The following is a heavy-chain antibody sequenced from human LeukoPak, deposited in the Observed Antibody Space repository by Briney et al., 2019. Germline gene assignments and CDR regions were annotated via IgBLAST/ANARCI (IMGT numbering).Heavy chain of an antibody. CDR3: AKDSWRYYNSSGYPIFLDY. CDR1: GDSISGSSYY. D-gene: IGHD3-22*01. Sequence: PSETLSLTCTVSGDSISGSSYYWGWIRQPPGKGLEWVSAISGSGGNTYYADSVKGRLTMSRDNSKKTLYLQMNSLRAEDTAVYYCAKDSWRYYNSSGYPIFLDYWGQGTLVTVSS. V-gene: IGHV3-23*01. CDR2: ISGSGGNT. J-gene: IGHJ4*02.